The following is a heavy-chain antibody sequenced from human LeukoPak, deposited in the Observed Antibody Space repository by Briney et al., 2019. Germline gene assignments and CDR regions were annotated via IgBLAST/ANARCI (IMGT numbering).Heavy chain of an antibody. Sequence: GESLQISCQGSGYRFTSYWIGWVRPMPGKGLEWMGIIYPGDSDTRYSPSFQGQVTISADKSISTAYLQWSSLKASDTAMYYCARTTSSGWYEDYWGQGTLVTVSS. CDR2: IYPGDSDT. V-gene: IGHV5-51*01. J-gene: IGHJ4*02. CDR1: GYRFTSYW. D-gene: IGHD6-19*01. CDR3: ARTTSSGWYEDY.